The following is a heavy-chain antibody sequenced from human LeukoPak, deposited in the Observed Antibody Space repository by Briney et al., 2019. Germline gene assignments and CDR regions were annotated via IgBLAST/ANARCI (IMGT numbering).Heavy chain of an antibody. J-gene: IGHJ4*02. CDR3: AKEQDYFDS. V-gene: IGHV3-9*01. Sequence: GGSLRLSCVASGFTFDDYAMHSVRQAPGKGLEWVSGISWNSGNIDYADSVKGRFTISRDNAKNSLFLQMNSLRTEDTALYYCAKEQDYFDSWGQGTLVTVSS. CDR1: GFTFDDYA. CDR2: ISWNSGNI.